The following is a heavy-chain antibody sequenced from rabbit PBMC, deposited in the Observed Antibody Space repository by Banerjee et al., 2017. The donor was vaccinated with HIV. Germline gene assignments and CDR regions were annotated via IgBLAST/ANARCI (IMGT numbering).Heavy chain of an antibody. CDR1: GLSFSSSYW. CDR2: IDAGSSVTT. CDR3: ARDLAGVTGWNFNL. V-gene: IGHV1S40*01. Sequence: QSLEESGGDLVKPGASQTLTCTASGLSFSSSYWICWVRQAPGKGLEWIACIDAGSSVTTYYASWAKGRFTISKTSSTTVTLQMTSLTAADTATYFCARDLAGVTGWNFNLWGPGTLVTVS. D-gene: IGHD4-1*01. J-gene: IGHJ4*01.